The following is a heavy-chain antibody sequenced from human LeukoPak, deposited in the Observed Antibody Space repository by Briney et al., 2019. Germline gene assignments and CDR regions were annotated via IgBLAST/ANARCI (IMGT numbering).Heavy chain of an antibody. CDR2: IYYSGST. CDR1: GGSSSSSRYY. V-gene: IGHV4-39*01. Sequence: SETLSLTCTVSGGSSSSSRYYWGWIRQPPGKGLEWIGSIYYSGSTYYNPSLKSRVTISVDTSKNQFSLKLSSVTAADTAVYYCARTVTAIAPWYFDYWGQGTLVTVSS. CDR3: ARTVTAIAPWYFDY. D-gene: IGHD2-21*02. J-gene: IGHJ4*02.